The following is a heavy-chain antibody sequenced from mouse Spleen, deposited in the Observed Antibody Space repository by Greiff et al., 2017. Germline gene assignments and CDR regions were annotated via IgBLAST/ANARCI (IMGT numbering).Heavy chain of an antibody. V-gene: IGHV3-6*01. D-gene: IGHD2-1*01. CDR3: ARDGNYDYAMDY. Sequence: EVHLVESGPGLVKPSQSLSLTCSVTGYSITSGYYWNWIRQFPGNKLEWMGYISYDGSNNYNPSLKNRISITRDTSKNQFFLKLNSVTTEDTATYYCARDGNYDYAMDYWGQGTSVTVSS. CDR2: ISYDGSN. CDR1: GYSITSGYY. J-gene: IGHJ4*01.